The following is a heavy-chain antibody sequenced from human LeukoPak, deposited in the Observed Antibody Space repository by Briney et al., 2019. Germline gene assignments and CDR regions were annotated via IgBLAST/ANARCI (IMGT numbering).Heavy chain of an antibody. CDR1: GFTFSDYG. D-gene: IGHD4-17*01. CDR2: IWFDGSNI. V-gene: IGHV3-33*01. Sequence: PGRSLRLSCAASGFTFSDYGMNWVRQAPGKGLEWVAVIWFDGSNIDYADSVKGPFPISRDNSRNTLFLQMNSLRAEDTAVYYCSRDHGDYSFDYWAQGTLVTVSS. J-gene: IGHJ4*02. CDR3: SRDHGDYSFDY.